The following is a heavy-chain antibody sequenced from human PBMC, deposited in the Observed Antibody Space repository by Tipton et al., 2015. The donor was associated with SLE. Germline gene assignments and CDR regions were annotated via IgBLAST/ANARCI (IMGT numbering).Heavy chain of an antibody. V-gene: IGHV3-74*01. CDR2: ISHDERTT. J-gene: IGHJ6*02. Sequence: SLRLSCAASGFTFSSYWMHWVRQAPGKGLVWVTRISHDERTTNYADSVKGRITISRDNAKNTVYLQMNSLRVEDTALYYCARGGSDSPYGMAVWGRGTTVTVSS. D-gene: IGHD3-22*01. CDR1: GFTFSSYW. CDR3: ARGGSDSPYGMAV.